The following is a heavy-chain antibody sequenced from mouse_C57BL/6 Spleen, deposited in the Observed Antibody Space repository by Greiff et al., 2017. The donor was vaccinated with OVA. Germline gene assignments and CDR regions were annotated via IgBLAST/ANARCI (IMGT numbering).Heavy chain of an antibody. CDR1: GFTFSDYY. D-gene: IGHD2-1*01. V-gene: IGHV5-12*01. CDR3: ARYLPYYAMDY. Sequence: EVQLVESGGGLVQPGGSLKLSCAASGFTFSDYYMYWVRQTPEKRLEWVAYISNGGGSTYYPDTVKGRFTISRDNAKNTLYLQMSRLKSEDTAMYYCARYLPYYAMDYWGQGTSVTVSS. CDR2: ISNGGGST. J-gene: IGHJ4*01.